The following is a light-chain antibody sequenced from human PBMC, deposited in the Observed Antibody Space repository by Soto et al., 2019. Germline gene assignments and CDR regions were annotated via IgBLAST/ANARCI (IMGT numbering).Light chain of an antibody. V-gene: IGKV1-39*01. CDR3: QQSYSTPHFT. CDR2: SAS. CDR1: QSISIY. J-gene: IGKJ3*01. Sequence: DIQMTQSPASLSASVGDSVTITCRTSQSISIYLNWHQKKLGRAPQLLIYSASNLQGGVPSRFSGSGSGTDFALTITSLQPEDFGTYYCQQSYSTPHFTFGPGTKVEIK.